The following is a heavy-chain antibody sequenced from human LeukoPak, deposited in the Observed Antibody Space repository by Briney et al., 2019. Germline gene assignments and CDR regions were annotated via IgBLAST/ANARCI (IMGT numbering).Heavy chain of an antibody. D-gene: IGHD6-19*01. CDR2: VFPGDSNL. CDR1: GYSFTNYW. Sequence: GESLKISCKGSGYSFTNYWIGWVRQMPGKGLEWMGAVFPGDSNLKYSPSFQGQVTISADKSISTAYLQWSSLKASDTAMYYCARHTRFSSGWKGADYWGQGTLVTVSP. V-gene: IGHV5-51*01. CDR3: ARHTRFSSGWKGADY. J-gene: IGHJ4*02.